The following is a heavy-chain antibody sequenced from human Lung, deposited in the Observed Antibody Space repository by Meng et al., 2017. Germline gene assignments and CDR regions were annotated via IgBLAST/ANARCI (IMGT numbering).Heavy chain of an antibody. Sequence: QVQLVQSGAEVKKPGVSVKVSCQAAGYSFTTYGMHWLRQDSGQRLEWMGWINTDNGDTHYSQKFQGRVTITRDTSARTAYMELSSLRSEDTAVYFCARDERGGPYYFDYWGQGTLVTVSS. CDR1: GYSFTTYG. CDR2: INTDNGDT. V-gene: IGHV1-3*04. CDR3: ARDERGGPYYFDY. J-gene: IGHJ4*02.